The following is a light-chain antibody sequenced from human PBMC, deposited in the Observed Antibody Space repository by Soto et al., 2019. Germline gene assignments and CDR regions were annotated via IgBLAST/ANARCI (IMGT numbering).Light chain of an antibody. V-gene: IGLV2-14*01. CDR1: SSDVGGYNY. J-gene: IGLJ1*01. CDR2: DVS. Sequence: QSVLTQPASVSGSPGQSNTISCTGTSSDVGGYNYVSWYQQHPGKAPKLMIYDVSNRPSGVSNRFSGSKSGNTVSLTISGLQAEDEADYYCSSYTSSSPYVFGTGTKVTVL. CDR3: SSYTSSSPYV.